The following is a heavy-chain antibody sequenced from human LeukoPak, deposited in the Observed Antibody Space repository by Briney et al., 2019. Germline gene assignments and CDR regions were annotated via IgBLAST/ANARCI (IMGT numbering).Heavy chain of an antibody. CDR1: GFTFSNAW. CDR3: TTGYYYDSSGYYLSAFDI. CDR2: IKSKTDGGTT. D-gene: IGHD3-22*01. V-gene: IGHV3-15*01. J-gene: IGHJ3*02. Sequence: GGSLRLSGAASGFTFSNAWMSWVRQAPGKGLEWVGRIKSKTDGGTTDYAAPVKGRFTISRDDSKNTLYLQMNSLKTEDTAVYYCTTGYYYDSSGYYLSAFDIWGQGTMVTVSS.